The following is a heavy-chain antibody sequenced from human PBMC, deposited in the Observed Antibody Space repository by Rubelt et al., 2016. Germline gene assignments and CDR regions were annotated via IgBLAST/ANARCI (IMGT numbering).Heavy chain of an antibody. CDR3: ARASSSGWYDCFDY. Sequence: QVQLQQWGAGLLKPSETLSLTCAVYGGSFSGYYWSWIRQPPGKGLEWIGEINHSGSTNYNPSLKSRVTISVDTSKNQFSLKLSSVTAADTAVYYCARASSSGWYDCFDYWGQGTLVTVSS. CDR2: INHSGST. J-gene: IGHJ4*02. CDR1: GGSFSGYY. V-gene: IGHV4-34*01. D-gene: IGHD6-19*01.